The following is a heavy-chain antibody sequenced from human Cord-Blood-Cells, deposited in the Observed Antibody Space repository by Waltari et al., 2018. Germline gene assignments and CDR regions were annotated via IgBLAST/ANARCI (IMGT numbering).Heavy chain of an antibody. CDR3: AREEGIVLVVYAFDY. Sequence: VQLVQSGAEVKMPGASVTASCKASGYTFSVYYMPCVRQAPGQGLEWMGRSNPNGGGTNYAQKFQGRVTMTRDTSISTAYMELSRLRSDDTAVYYCAREEGIVLVVYAFDYWGQGTLVTVSS. J-gene: IGHJ4*02. D-gene: IGHD2-8*02. CDR1: GYTFSVYY. CDR2: SNPNGGGT. V-gene: IGHV1-2*06.